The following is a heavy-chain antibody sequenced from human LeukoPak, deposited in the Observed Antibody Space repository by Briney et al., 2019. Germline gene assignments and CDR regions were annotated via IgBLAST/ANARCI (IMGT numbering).Heavy chain of an antibody. CDR2: ISSSRRGI. CDR3: AKVAAAAGRIWFDP. J-gene: IGHJ5*02. Sequence: GGSLRLSCAASGFTFSSFGFTWVRQAPGKGLEWVSYISSSRRGIYYADSVRGRFTVSRENAKNSVFLEMNSLRAEDTAVYYCAKVAAAAGRIWFDPWGQGTLVTVSS. V-gene: IGHV3-48*01. D-gene: IGHD6-13*01. CDR1: GFTFSSFG.